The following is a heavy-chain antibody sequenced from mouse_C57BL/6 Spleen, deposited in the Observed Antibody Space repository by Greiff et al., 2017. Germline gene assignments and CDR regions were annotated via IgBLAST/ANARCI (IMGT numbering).Heavy chain of an antibody. CDR2: IYPGSGST. Sequence: QVQLQQPGAELVKPGASVKMSCKASGYTFTSYWITWVKQRPGQGLEWIGDIYPGSGSTNYNEKFKSKATLTVDTSSSTAYMQLSSLTSEDSAVYYCARKKNARATGYFDGWGTSTTLTVAT. D-gene: IGHD3-1*01. CDR3: ARKKNARATGYFDG. J-gene: IGHJ2*01. CDR1: GYTFTSYW. V-gene: IGHV1-55*01.